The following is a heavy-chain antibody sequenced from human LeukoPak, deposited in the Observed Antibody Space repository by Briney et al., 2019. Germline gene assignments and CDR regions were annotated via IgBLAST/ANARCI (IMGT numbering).Heavy chain of an antibody. CDR3: AHGGPRGFDY. CDR1: GFSLYTSGVG. CDR2: IYWNDDK. Sequence: ESGPTLVKPTQTVTLTCTFSGFSLYTSGVGVGWFRQPPGKALEWLALIYWNDDKRYNPPLRSGLTITKDTSRNQVLLTMPNMDPADTATYFCAHGGPRGFDYWGQGALVTVSS. D-gene: IGHD2-15*01. J-gene: IGHJ4*02. V-gene: IGHV2-5*01.